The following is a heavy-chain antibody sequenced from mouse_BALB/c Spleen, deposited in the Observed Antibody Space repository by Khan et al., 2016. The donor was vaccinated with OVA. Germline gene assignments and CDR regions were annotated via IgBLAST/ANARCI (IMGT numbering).Heavy chain of an antibody. CDR1: GYTFTSYW. CDR3: ARGRMDY. CDR2: INPTSGYT. J-gene: IGHJ2*01. V-gene: IGHV1-7*01. Sequence: VQLQESGAELAKPGASVKMSCKASGYTFTSYWMHWVKQRPGQGLEWMGYINPTSGYTDYNEKFKDQGTLSADKSSSTAYKQQSSLTSEDDAVYYCARGRMDYWGQGTTLTVSS. D-gene: IGHD1-1*01.